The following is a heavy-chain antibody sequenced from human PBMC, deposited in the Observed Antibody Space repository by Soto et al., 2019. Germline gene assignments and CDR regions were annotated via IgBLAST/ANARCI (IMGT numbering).Heavy chain of an antibody. J-gene: IGHJ4*02. CDR1: GFTFSSYG. V-gene: IGHV3-30*18. Sequence: QVQLVESGGGVVQPGRSLRLSCAASGFTFSSYGMHWVRQAPGKGLEWVAVISYDGSNKYYADSVKGRFTISRDKSKNTLYLQMNSQSAEETDGYFCAKEGRGDYFAFWGQGTLVTVSS. D-gene: IGHD2-15*01. CDR3: AKEGRGDYFAF. CDR2: ISYDGSNK.